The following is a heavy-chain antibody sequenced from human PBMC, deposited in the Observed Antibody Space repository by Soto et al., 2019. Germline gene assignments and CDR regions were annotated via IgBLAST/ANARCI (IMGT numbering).Heavy chain of an antibody. D-gene: IGHD3-9*01. CDR3: ARHLTGDILATDTLDY. CDR2: IYPGDSDT. J-gene: IGHJ4*02. V-gene: IGHV5-51*01. CDR1: GYSFTSYW. Sequence: RGESLKISCKGSGYSFTSYWIGWVRQMPGKGLEWMGIIYPGDSDTRYSPSFQGQVTISADKSISTAYLQWSSLKASDTAMYYCARHLTGDILATDTLDYWGQGTLVTVSS.